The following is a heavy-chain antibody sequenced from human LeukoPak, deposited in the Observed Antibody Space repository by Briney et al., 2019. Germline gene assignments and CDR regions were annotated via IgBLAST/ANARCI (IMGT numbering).Heavy chain of an antibody. CDR1: GFTLSSFE. Sequence: PGGSLRLSCAASGFTLSSFEMNWVRQAPGKGLEWVSSISSSSSYIYYADSVKGRFTISRDNAKNSLYLQMNSLRAEDTAVYYCARDREREGWELLLGAFDIWGQGTMVTVSS. CDR3: ARDREREGWELLLGAFDI. D-gene: IGHD1-26*01. CDR2: ISSSSSYI. V-gene: IGHV3-21*01. J-gene: IGHJ3*02.